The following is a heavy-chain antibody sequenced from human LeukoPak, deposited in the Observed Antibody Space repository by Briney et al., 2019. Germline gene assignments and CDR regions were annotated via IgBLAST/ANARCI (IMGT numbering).Heavy chain of an antibody. V-gene: IGHV4-59*01. CDR3: ASRGYSSSWDY. J-gene: IGHJ4*02. CDR2: IYYSGST. Sequence: SETLSLTCTVSGGSISSYYWSWIRQPPGKGLEWIGYIYYSGSTNYNPSLKSRVTISVGTSKNQFSLKLSSVTAADTAVYYCASRGYSSSWDYWGQGTLVTVSS. CDR1: GGSISSYY. D-gene: IGHD6-13*01.